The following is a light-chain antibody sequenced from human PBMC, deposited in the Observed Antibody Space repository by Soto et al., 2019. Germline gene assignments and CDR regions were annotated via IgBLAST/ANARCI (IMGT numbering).Light chain of an antibody. J-gene: IGLJ3*02. CDR2: DGG. CDR1: NIGTKS. Sequence: SYELTQPPSVSVAPGQTATIACGGNNIGTKSVNWYQQKPGQAPVLVVYDGGDRPSGIPERFSGSKSGNTATLTISRVEAGDEADYYCQVWDSDTDHPVFGGGTKVTVL. V-gene: IGLV3-21*02. CDR3: QVWDSDTDHPV.